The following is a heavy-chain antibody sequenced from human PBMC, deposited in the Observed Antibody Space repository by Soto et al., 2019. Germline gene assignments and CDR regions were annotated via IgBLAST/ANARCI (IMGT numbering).Heavy chain of an antibody. CDR3: ARNRLEWLSPGPYFDY. CDR2: IKQDGSEK. V-gene: IGHV3-7*01. Sequence: EVQLVESGGGLVQPGGSLRLSCAASGFTFSSYWMSWVRQAPGKGLEWVANIKQDGSEKYYVDSVKGRFTISRDNAKNSLYLQVNSLRAEDTAVYYCARNRLEWLSPGPYFDYWGQGTLVTVSS. CDR1: GFTFSSYW. J-gene: IGHJ4*02. D-gene: IGHD3-3*01.